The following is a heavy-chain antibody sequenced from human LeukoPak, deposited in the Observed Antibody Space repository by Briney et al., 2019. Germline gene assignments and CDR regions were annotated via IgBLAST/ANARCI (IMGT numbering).Heavy chain of an antibody. J-gene: IGHJ4*02. Sequence: GGSLRLSCAASGFTFSTYSMNWVRQAPGKGLEWISYISGSSKVIYYADSVKGRFTISRDNSKNTLYLQMNSLRAEDTAVYYCARDPTRAGGSSGYYYGYFDYWGQGTLVTVSS. V-gene: IGHV3-48*01. D-gene: IGHD3-22*01. CDR3: ARDPTRAGGSSGYYYGYFDY. CDR1: GFTFSTYS. CDR2: ISGSSKVI.